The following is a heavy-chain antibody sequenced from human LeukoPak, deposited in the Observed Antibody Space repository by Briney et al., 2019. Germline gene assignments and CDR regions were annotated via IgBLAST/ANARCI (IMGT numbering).Heavy chain of an antibody. Sequence: PGRSLRLSCAASGFTFSSYAMHWVRQAPGKGLEWVAVISYDGSNKYYADSVKGRFTISRDNSKNTLYLQMNSLRAEDTAVYYCAELTYYYDSSGYDDAFDIWGQGTMVTVSS. D-gene: IGHD3-22*01. V-gene: IGHV3-30-3*01. CDR1: GFTFSSYA. CDR2: ISYDGSNK. J-gene: IGHJ3*02. CDR3: AELTYYYDSSGYDDAFDI.